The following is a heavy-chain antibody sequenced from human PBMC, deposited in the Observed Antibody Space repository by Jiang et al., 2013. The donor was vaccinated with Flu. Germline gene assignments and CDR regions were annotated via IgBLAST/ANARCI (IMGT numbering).Heavy chain of an antibody. V-gene: IGHV1-8*01. J-gene: IGHJ4*02. D-gene: IGHD1-1*01. Sequence: WMNPNSGNTGYAQKFQGRVTMTRNTSISTAYMELSSLRSEDTAVYYCARGGGQNDLDYWGQGTLVTVSS. CDR3: ARGGGQNDLDY. CDR2: MNPNSGNT.